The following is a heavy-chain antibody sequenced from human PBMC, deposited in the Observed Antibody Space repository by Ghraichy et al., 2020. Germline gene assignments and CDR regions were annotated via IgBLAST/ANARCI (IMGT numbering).Heavy chain of an antibody. D-gene: IGHD6-13*01. J-gene: IGHJ4*02. V-gene: IGHV3-23*01. CDR3: AKTPGYSSTWYIDY. Sequence: GGSLRLSCGASGFTFSNYAMSWVRQAPGKGLEWVSAISNSGGSTYYADSVRGRFTISRDNSKNTLYLQMNGLRAEDTAVYYCAKTPGYSSTWYIDYWGQGTLVTVSS. CDR2: ISNSGGST. CDR1: GFTFSNYA.